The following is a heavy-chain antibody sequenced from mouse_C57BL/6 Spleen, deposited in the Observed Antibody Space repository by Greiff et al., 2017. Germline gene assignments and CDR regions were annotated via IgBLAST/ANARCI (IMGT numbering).Heavy chain of an antibody. D-gene: IGHD1-1*01. CDR2: INPRSGYT. Sequence: VQLQQSGAELARPGASVKMSCKASGYTFTSYTMHWVKQRPGQGLEWIGYINPRSGYTKYNQKFKYKATLTADKSSSTAYMQLSSLTSEDSAVYYCSSLSSGYAMDYWGQGTSVTVSS. CDR3: SSLSSGYAMDY. CDR1: GYTFTSYT. J-gene: IGHJ4*01. V-gene: IGHV1-4*01.